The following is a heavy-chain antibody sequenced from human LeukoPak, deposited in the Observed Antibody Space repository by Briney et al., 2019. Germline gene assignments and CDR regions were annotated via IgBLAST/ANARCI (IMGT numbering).Heavy chain of an antibody. Sequence: GGSLRLSCAASGFTFNEYTMHWVRQAPGKGLEWVANIKQDGSKRSYVDSVKGRFTISRDNAKNSLYLQMNSLRAEDTAIYYCTRVGYIDEGIDYWGQGTLVTVSS. D-gene: IGHD5-24*01. CDR3: TRVGYIDEGIDY. CDR1: GFTFNEYT. CDR2: IKQDGSKR. J-gene: IGHJ4*02. V-gene: IGHV3-7*04.